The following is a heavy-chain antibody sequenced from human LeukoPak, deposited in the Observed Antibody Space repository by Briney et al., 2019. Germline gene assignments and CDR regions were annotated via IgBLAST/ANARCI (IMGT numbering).Heavy chain of an antibody. D-gene: IGHD2-8*01. V-gene: IGHV3-30*02. CDR3: ARANPVLMVSKYFQH. J-gene: IGHJ1*01. CDR1: GFTFSSIG. CDR2: IRYDGSNK. Sequence: PGGSLRLSCAASGFTFSSIGMHWVRQAPGKGLEWLAFIRYDGSNKYYADSMKGRLTISRDNSKDTLYLEMNSLRAEDTAVYYCARANPVLMVSKYFQHWGQGTLVTVSS.